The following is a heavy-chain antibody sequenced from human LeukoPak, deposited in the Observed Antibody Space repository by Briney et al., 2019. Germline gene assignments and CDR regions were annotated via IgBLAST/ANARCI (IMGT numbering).Heavy chain of an antibody. CDR3: ARSLREVGWSNY. D-gene: IGHD6-19*01. J-gene: IGHJ4*02. CDR1: GGSISTYY. CDR2: IYHTGST. Sequence: SETLSLTCTVFGGSISTYYWTWIRQPPGKGLEWIGHIYHTGSTNYNPSLKSRVTISVDTSRNQFSLNLNSVTAADTAVYYCARSLREVGWSNYWGQGTLVTVSS. V-gene: IGHV4-59*08.